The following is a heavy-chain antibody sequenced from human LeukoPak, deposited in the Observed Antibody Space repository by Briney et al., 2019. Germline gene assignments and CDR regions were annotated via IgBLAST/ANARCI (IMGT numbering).Heavy chain of an antibody. CDR1: GFTFDDYG. CDR2: INWNGGST. Sequence: RAGGSLRLSCAASGFTFDDYGMSWVRQAPGKGLEWVSGINWNGGSTGYADSVKGRFTISRDNSKNTLYLQMNSLRAEDTAVSYCARDGIINAAASIYYFDYWGQGTLVTVSS. D-gene: IGHD2-2*01. CDR3: ARDGIINAAASIYYFDY. V-gene: IGHV3-20*04. J-gene: IGHJ4*02.